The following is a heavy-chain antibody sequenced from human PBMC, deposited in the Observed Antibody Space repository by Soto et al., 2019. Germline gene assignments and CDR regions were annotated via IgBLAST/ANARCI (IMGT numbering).Heavy chain of an antibody. CDR2: IYPTGST. D-gene: IGHD4-17*01. CDR3: ATESGSTYGYFDY. CDR1: GDSFSNYY. Sequence: SETLSLTCTVSGDSFSNYYCNWVRKSAGKGLEWIGRIYPTGSTTYNPSLKSRLTMSVDRSKNQFTLRLTSVTAADTAVYFCATESGSTYGYFDYWGQGTQVTVSS. J-gene: IGHJ4*02. V-gene: IGHV4-4*07.